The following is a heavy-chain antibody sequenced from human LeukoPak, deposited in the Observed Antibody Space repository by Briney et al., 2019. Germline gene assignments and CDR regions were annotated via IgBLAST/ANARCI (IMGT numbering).Heavy chain of an antibody. Sequence: GGSLRLSCAASGFTFSSYAMSWVRQAPGKGLEWVSIINKSGGSTNYADSVKGRFTISRDNSKNTLYLQMNSLRAEDTAVYYCAKDQGVTWFGELRGFNAFDIWGQGTMVTVSS. D-gene: IGHD3-10*01. CDR3: AKDQGVTWFGELRGFNAFDI. J-gene: IGHJ3*02. CDR1: GFTFSSYA. CDR2: INKSGGST. V-gene: IGHV3-23*01.